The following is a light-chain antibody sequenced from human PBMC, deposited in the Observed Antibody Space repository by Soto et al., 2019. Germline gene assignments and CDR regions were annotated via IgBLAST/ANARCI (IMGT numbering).Light chain of an antibody. J-gene: IGKJ1*01. CDR3: QQSYSTPRT. CDR1: QSISSY. CDR2: AAS. Sequence: DIQMTQSPSSLSASVGDRVTITCRASQSISSYLNWYQQKPGKAPKLLIYAASSLQSGVPSRFSCLGSGREFTLTISSLQPEDVGTYYCQQSYSTPRTCDQGTEVEIK. V-gene: IGKV1-39*01.